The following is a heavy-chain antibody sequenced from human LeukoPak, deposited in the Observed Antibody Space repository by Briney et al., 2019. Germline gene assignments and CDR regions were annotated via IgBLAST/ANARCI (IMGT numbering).Heavy chain of an antibody. D-gene: IGHD4-17*01. J-gene: IGHJ4*02. CDR1: GFTFSNYW. V-gene: IGHV3-74*01. CDR3: SKPLGDNGDH. CDR2: IKTDGSET. Sequence: GGSLRLSCAASGFTFSNYWMHWFRQAPGKGLVWVSRIKTDGSETGYADSVKGRFTISRDNAKNTLYLQMNSLRAEDTAVYYCSKPLGDNGDHRGQGTLVTVSS.